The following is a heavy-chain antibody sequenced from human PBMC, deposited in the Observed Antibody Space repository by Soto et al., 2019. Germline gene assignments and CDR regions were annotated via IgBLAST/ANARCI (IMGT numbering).Heavy chain of an antibody. CDR3: ARVSPSNYVFIYYYYMDV. CDR1: GFTFSSYW. D-gene: IGHD4-4*01. CDR2: IKQDGSEK. J-gene: IGHJ6*03. V-gene: IGHV3-7*01. Sequence: GGSLRLSCAASGFTFSSYWMSWVRQAPGKGLEWVANIKQDGSEKYYVDSVKGRFTISRDNAKNSLYLQMNSLRAEDTAVYYCARVSPSNYVFIYYYYMDVWGKGTTVTVSS.